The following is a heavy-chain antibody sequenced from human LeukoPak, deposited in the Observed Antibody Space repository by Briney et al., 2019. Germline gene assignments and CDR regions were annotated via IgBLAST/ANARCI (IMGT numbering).Heavy chain of an antibody. J-gene: IGHJ6*04. CDR3: AREPGIAVAGNLDV. CDR1: GYTFTSYD. Sequence: GASVKVPCKASGYTFTSYDINWVRQATGQGLEWMGWINPNSGGTNYAQKFQGRVTMTRDTSISTAYMELSRLRSDDTAVYYCAREPGIAVAGNLDVWGKGTTVTISS. V-gene: IGHV1-2*02. CDR2: INPNSGGT. D-gene: IGHD6-19*01.